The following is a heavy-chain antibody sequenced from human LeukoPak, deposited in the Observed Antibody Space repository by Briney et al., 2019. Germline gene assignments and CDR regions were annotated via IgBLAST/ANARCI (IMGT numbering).Heavy chain of an antibody. D-gene: IGHD1-7*01. CDR1: GGTSSSYA. V-gene: IGHV1-69*13. Sequence: ASVKVSCKASGGTSSSYAISWVRQAPGQGLEWMGGIIPIFGTANYAQKFQGRVTITADESTSTAYMELSSLRSEDTAVYYCARGGITGTEDYYYYYMDVWGKGTTVTVSS. CDR2: IIPIFGTA. CDR3: ARGGITGTEDYYYYYMDV. J-gene: IGHJ6*03.